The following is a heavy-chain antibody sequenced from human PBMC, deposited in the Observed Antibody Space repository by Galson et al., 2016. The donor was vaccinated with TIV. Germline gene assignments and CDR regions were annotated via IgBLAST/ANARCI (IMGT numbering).Heavy chain of an antibody. CDR3: AKTTPAEIPLGYYFDY. V-gene: IGHV3-53*01. CDR1: GFSVTYNY. Sequence: SLRLSCAASGFSVTYNYMSWVRQAPGKGLEWVSLLFGDGTSYYADSVKGRFTISRDNSKNTLYLQMNSLRAEDTAVYYCAKTTPAEIPLGYYFDYWGQGTLLTVSS. CDR2: LFGDGTS. D-gene: IGHD2-15*01. J-gene: IGHJ4*02.